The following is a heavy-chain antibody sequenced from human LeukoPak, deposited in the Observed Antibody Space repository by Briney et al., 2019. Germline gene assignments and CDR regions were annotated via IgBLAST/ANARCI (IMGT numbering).Heavy chain of an antibody. D-gene: IGHD3-22*01. J-gene: IGHJ2*01. CDR1: GGTFSSYA. V-gene: IGHV1-69*04. Sequence: ASVKVSCKASGGTFSSYAISWVRQAPGQGLEWMGRIIPILGIANYAQKFQGRVTITADKSTSTAYMELSSLRSEDTAVYYCARGIVVVMDWYFDLWAVAPWSLSPQ. CDR2: IIPILGIA. CDR3: ARGIVVVMDWYFDL.